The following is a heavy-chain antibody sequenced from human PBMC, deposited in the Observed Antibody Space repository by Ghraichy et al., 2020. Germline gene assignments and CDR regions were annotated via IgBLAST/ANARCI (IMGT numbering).Heavy chain of an antibody. CDR3: VKDGWGSVTEGVGY. CDR2: ITYDASTT. V-gene: IGHV3-64D*06. CDR1: GFAFSRSA. J-gene: IGHJ4*02. Sequence: GGSLRLSCSASGFAFSRSAMHWVRQAPGKGLECLSGITYDASTTYYADSVQGRFASSRDNSKNTLYLQMSSLRTEDTAVYYCVKDGWGSVTEGVGYWGQGTLVTVSS. D-gene: IGHD2-21*02.